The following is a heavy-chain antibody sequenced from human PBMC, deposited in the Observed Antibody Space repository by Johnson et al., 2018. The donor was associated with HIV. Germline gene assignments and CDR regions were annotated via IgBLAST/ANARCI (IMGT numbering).Heavy chain of an antibody. J-gene: IGHJ3*02. CDR3: ARGGYSSGWIYAFDI. V-gene: IGHV3-66*01. CDR1: GFTVSSNY. Sequence: EQLVESGGGLVQPGGSLRLSCAASGFTVSSNYMSWVRQAPGKGLEWVSVIYSGGSTYYADSVKGRFTISRDNSKNTLYLQMNSLRAEDKAVYYCARGGYSSGWIYAFDIWGQGTMVTVSS. CDR2: IYSGGST. D-gene: IGHD6-19*01.